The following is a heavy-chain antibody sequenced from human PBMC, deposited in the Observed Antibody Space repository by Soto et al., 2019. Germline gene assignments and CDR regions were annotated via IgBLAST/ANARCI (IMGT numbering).Heavy chain of an antibody. J-gene: IGHJ6*02. D-gene: IGHD3-9*01. V-gene: IGHV1-46*01. CDR2: INPSGGST. CDR1: GYAFTSYY. CDR3: ARGGVLRYFDWLSTVYYYGMDV. Sequence: ASVKVSCKASGYAFTSYYMHWVRQAPGQGLEWMGIINPSGGSTSYAQKFQGRVTMTRDTSTSTVYMELSSLRSEATAVYYCARGGVLRYFDWLSTVYYYGMDVWGQGTAVTVSS.